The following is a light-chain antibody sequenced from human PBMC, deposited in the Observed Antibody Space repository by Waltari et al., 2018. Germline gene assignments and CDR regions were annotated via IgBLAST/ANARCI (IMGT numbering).Light chain of an antibody. CDR2: DAN. J-gene: IGLJ2*01. V-gene: IGLV2-11*01. CDR1: STNVGTYKY. Sequence: QSALPQPRSVSRSPGQSVTVSCPGTSTNVGTYKYISWYQHHQGRAPKLLIFDANKRPSGVPDRFSGSKSDNTASLTISGLRPEDEAYYYCCSSVVSYTVVFGGGTKVTVL. CDR3: CSSVVSYTVV.